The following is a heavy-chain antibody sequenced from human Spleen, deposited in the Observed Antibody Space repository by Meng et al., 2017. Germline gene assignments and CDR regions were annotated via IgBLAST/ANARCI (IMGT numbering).Heavy chain of an antibody. CDR2: INHSGST. D-gene: IGHD4-11*01. CDR3: ARGPTTMAHDFDY. CDR1: GGSFSDYY. V-gene: IGHV4-34*01. J-gene: IGHJ4*02. Sequence: VQLPRLAPGLWKPSEPLSLPCVVSGGSFSDYYWSWIRQPPGKGLEWIGEINHSGSTNYNPSLESRATISVDTSQNNLSLKLSSVTAADSAVYYCARGPTTMAHDFDYWGQGTLVTVSS.